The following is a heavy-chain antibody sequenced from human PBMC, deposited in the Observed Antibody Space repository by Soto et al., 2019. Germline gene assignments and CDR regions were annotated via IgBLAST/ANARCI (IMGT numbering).Heavy chain of an antibody. CDR1: GFTFSSYA. CDR2: ISGSGGST. V-gene: IGHV3-23*01. CDR3: AKVQDYDILPGYYHYYFDY. Sequence: SLRLSCAASGFTFSSYAMSWVRQAPGKGLEWVSGISGSGGSTFYADSVKGRFTISRDNSKNTLYLQMHSLRAEDTAVYYCAKVQDYDILPGYYHYYFDYWGQGTLVTVSS. J-gene: IGHJ4*02. D-gene: IGHD3-9*01.